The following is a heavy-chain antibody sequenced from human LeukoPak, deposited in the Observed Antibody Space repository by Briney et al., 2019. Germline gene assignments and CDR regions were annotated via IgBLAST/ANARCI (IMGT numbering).Heavy chain of an antibody. D-gene: IGHD2-15*01. CDR3: ARTYCSGGSCHFDY. Sequence: SETLSLTCTVSGGSISSYYWSWIRQPPGKGLEWIGYIYYSGSTNYNPSLKSRVTISVDTSKNQFSLKLSSVTAADTAVYYCARTYCSGGSCHFDYWGQGTLVTVSS. CDR1: GGSISSYY. V-gene: IGHV4-59*08. CDR2: IYYSGST. J-gene: IGHJ4*02.